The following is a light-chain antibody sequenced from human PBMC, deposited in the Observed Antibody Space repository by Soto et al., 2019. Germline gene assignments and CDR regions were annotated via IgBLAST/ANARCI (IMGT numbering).Light chain of an antibody. V-gene: IGKV3-15*01. CDR1: QSVGSD. Sequence: EIVMTQSPATLSVSPGERATLSCRASQSVGSDLAWYQQKPGQAPRPLIYAASTRATGVPARFSGSGSGTEFTLTISSLQTEDFVVYYCQQYNDWPPTFGPGTKVDIK. J-gene: IGKJ3*01. CDR3: QQYNDWPPT. CDR2: AAS.